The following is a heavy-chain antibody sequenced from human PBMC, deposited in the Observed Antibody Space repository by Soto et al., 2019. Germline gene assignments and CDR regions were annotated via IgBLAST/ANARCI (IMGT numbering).Heavy chain of an antibody. CDR1: GGSIRSGRYY. CDR3: ASSSAVVLAAPGEFFDY. V-gene: IGHV4-31*03. Sequence: PSETLSLTCTVSGGSIRSGRYYWSWIRQHPGKGLEWIGYIYDSGSTYYNPSLKSRVTISVDTSKNQFSLKLSSVTAADTAVYYCASSSAVVLAAPGEFFDYCGQGTLVTVSS. CDR2: IYDSGST. J-gene: IGHJ4*02. D-gene: IGHD2-15*01.